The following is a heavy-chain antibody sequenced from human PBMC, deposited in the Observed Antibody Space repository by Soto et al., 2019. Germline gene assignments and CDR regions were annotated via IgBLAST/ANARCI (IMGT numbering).Heavy chain of an antibody. J-gene: IGHJ4*02. D-gene: IGHD2-2*01. CDR1: GFTFSNAW. CDR2: IKSKTDGGTT. CDR3: TTDDRLLYCSSTSCDTDHFDT. Sequence: EVQLVESGGGLVKPGGSLRLSCAASGFTFSNAWMSWVRQAPGKGLEWVGRIKSKTDGGTTDYAAPVKGRFTISRDDSKSSLYLQMNRRKTEDTAVYYCTTDDRLLYCSSTSCDTDHFDTWGQGTLVTVSS. V-gene: IGHV3-15*01.